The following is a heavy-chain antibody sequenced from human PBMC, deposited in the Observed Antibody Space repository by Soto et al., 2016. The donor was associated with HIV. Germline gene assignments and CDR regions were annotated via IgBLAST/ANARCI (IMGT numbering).Heavy chain of an antibody. CDR3: ARGSVLSAFDI. Sequence: QVQLVQSGAEVKKPASSVKVSCTASGGTFNSYALSWVRQAPGQGLEWMGVIIPMFDTTNYAQNFQDRVTITADESTSTAYVELNSLRFDDTAVYYCARGSVLSAFDIWGQGTMVIVSS. J-gene: IGHJ3*02. CDR1: GGTFNSYA. V-gene: IGHV1-69*13. CDR2: IIPMFDTT.